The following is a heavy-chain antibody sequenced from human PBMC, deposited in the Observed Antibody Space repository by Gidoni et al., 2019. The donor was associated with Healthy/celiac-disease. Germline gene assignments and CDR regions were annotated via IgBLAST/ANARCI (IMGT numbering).Heavy chain of an antibody. V-gene: IGHV4-59*08. D-gene: IGHD3-22*01. CDR1: GGSISSYY. CDR2: TYYSGST. CDR3: ARHSGGEYYDSSGYYSPFDY. Sequence: QVQLQESGPGLVKPSETLSLTCPVPGGSISSYYWSWIRQPPGKGLEWIGYTYYSGSTNYNPSLKSRVTISVDTSKNQFSLKLSSVTAADTAVYYCARHSGGEYYDSSGYYSPFDYWGQGTLVTVSS. J-gene: IGHJ4*02.